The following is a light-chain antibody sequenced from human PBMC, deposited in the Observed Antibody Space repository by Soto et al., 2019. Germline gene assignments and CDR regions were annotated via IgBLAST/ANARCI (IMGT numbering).Light chain of an antibody. CDR1: QGIDNY. CDR2: AGS. Sequence: DIQMTQSPSSLSASVGDRVTITCRASQGIDNYLAWYQQQPGKVPRLLIYAGSVLQAGVPPRFTGSGSGTDFTLTISSLQPEDVATYFCKKYNSAPGTFGQGTKVEIK. J-gene: IGKJ1*01. CDR3: KKYNSAPGT. V-gene: IGKV1-27*01.